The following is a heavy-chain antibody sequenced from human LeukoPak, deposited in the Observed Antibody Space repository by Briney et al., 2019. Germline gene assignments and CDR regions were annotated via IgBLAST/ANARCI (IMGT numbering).Heavy chain of an antibody. V-gene: IGHV4-59*01. Sequence: SETLSLTCTVSGGSINDYYWTWSRQTPGKRLKWLGYIHSNGNTSYSPSLKRRVIMSVDTSKNHCSLRLSSVTTADTAVYYCARGVPYFDPSGDIYIDALDIWGQGTMVTVSS. CDR3: ARGVPYFDPSGDIYIDALDI. CDR2: IHSNGNT. CDR1: GGSINDYY. J-gene: IGHJ3*02. D-gene: IGHD2-15*01.